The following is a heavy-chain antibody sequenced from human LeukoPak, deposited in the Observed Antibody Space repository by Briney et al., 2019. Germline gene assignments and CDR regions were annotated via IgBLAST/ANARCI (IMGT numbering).Heavy chain of an antibody. CDR1: GYSFSNYW. Sequence: GESLKISCEGSGYSFSNYWIGWVRQMPGKGLEWMGIIYPGDYEARYSPSFQGLVTISVDKSVSTAYLQWSSLKASDTAMYYCAIPPGYCGNDCSFDHWGQGTLVTVSS. CDR2: IYPGDYEA. CDR3: AIPPGYCGNDCSFDH. J-gene: IGHJ4*02. V-gene: IGHV5-51*01. D-gene: IGHD2-21*02.